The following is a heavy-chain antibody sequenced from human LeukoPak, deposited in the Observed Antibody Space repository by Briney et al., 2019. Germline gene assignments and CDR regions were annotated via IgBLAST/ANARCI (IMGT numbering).Heavy chain of an antibody. CDR2: ISGSGVGT. Sequence: GGSLRLSCAASGFTFSTYAMSWVRQAPGKGLEWVSAISGSGVGTYYADSVKGRFTISRDNSKNTLFLQMNSLRAEDTAIYYCAASSGWYGLDYWGQGTLVTVSS. CDR3: AASSGWYGLDY. CDR1: GFTFSTYA. J-gene: IGHJ4*02. V-gene: IGHV3-23*01. D-gene: IGHD6-19*01.